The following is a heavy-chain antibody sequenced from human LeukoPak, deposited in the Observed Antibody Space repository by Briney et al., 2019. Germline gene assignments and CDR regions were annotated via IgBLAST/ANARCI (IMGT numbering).Heavy chain of an antibody. J-gene: IGHJ4*02. CDR3: TRESGPYCPFGY. CDR1: GGSITSTNW. D-gene: IGHD1-26*01. Sequence: PSETLSLTCGVSGGSITSTNWWSWVRQPPGQGLEWIGEISLTGRTNYNPSLIGRVIMSLDESRNHLSLTLTSVTAADTAMYYCTRESGPYCPFGYWGQGTLVVVPS. V-gene: IGHV4-4*02. CDR2: ISLTGRT.